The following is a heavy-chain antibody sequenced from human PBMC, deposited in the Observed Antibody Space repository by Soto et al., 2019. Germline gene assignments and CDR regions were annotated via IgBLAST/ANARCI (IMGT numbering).Heavy chain of an antibody. D-gene: IGHD3-3*01. J-gene: IGHJ4*02. CDR2: ISGSGGST. CDR3: AKGVGGTIFGVAPFDY. Sequence: PGGSLRLSCAASGFTFSSYAMSWVRQAPGKGLEWVSAISGSGGSTYYADSVKGRFTISRDNSKNTLYLQMNSLRAGDTAVYYCAKGVGGTIFGVAPFDYWGQGTLVTVSS. CDR1: GFTFSSYA. V-gene: IGHV3-23*01.